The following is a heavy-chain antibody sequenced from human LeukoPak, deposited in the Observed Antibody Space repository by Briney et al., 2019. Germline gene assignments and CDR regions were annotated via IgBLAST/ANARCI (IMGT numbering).Heavy chain of an antibody. CDR2: IRYDGSNK. J-gene: IGHJ4*02. V-gene: IGHV3-30*02. D-gene: IGHD5-12*01. Sequence: PGGSLRLSCTASGFTFSRYWMSWVRQAPGKGLEWVAFIRYDGSNKYYADSVKGRFTISRDNSKNTLYLQMNSLRAEDTAVYYCAKDRGYSGYDWEGVFDYWGQGTLVTVSS. CDR1: GFTFSRYW. CDR3: AKDRGYSGYDWEGVFDY.